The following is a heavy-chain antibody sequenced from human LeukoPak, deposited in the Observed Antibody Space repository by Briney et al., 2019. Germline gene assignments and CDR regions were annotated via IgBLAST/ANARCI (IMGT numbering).Heavy chain of an antibody. CDR2: INHSGST. CDR1: GGSFSGYH. Sequence: SETLSLTCAVYGGSFSGYHWSWIRQPPGKGLEWIGEINHSGSTNYNPSLKSRVTISVDTSKNQFSLKLSSVTAADTAVYYCARAYYYYYYYMDVWGKGTTVTVSS. J-gene: IGHJ6*03. V-gene: IGHV4-34*01. CDR3: ARAYYYYYYYMDV.